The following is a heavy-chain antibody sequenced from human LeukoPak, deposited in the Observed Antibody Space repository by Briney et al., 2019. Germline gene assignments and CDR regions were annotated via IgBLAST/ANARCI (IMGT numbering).Heavy chain of an antibody. J-gene: IGHJ6*02. CDR2: ISGSAGST. D-gene: IGHD7-27*01. CDR3: AKSSLGYGMDV. V-gene: IGHV3-23*01. Sequence: GESLRLSCAVSGFPFSSYAMTWVRQAPGKGLEWVSAISGSAGSTYYAASVTGPFTTPRDKSKLTLYLQMTSLRAEDSSLYYCAKSSLGYGMDVWGQGTTVTVSS. CDR1: GFPFSSYA.